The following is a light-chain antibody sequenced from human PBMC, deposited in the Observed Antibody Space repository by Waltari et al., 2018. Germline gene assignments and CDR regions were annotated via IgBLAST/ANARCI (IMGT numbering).Light chain of an antibody. Sequence: QSALTQPASVSGSPGQSISISCTGTSSDVGGYNLVSWYQQHPGKAPKLIIYEVTKRPSGVSYRFSGSKSDNTASLTISGLQAEDEADYYCCSYAGSNLGVFGTGTKVTVL. CDR3: CSYAGSNLGV. V-gene: IGLV2-23*02. J-gene: IGLJ1*01. CDR2: EVT. CDR1: SSDVGGYNL.